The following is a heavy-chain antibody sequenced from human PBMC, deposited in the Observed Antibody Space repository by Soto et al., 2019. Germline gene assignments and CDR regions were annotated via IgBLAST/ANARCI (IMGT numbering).Heavy chain of an antibody. D-gene: IGHD3-22*01. CDR3: ARLAVLHDSSGYRDYYGMDV. CDR1: GDSVSSNSAA. Sequence: PSQTLSLTCAISGDSVSSNSAAWNWIKQSPSRGLEWLGRTYYRSKWYNDYAVSVKSRITINPDTSKNQFSLQLNSVTPEDTAVYYCARLAVLHDSSGYRDYYGMDVWGQGTTVTVSS. V-gene: IGHV6-1*01. CDR2: TYYRSKWYN. J-gene: IGHJ6*02.